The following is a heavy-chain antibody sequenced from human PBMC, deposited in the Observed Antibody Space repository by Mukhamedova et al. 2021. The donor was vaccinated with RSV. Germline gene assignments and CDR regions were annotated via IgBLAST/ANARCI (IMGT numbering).Heavy chain of an antibody. Sequence: EYMGIIYPGDSDTRYSPSLQGQVTISADKSISTAYLQWSSLKASDTAMYYCASIGGSYYGIDYWGQGTLVTVSS. V-gene: IGHV5-51*01. D-gene: IGHD1-26*01. J-gene: IGHJ4*02. CDR2: IYPGDSDT. CDR3: ASIGGSYYGIDY.